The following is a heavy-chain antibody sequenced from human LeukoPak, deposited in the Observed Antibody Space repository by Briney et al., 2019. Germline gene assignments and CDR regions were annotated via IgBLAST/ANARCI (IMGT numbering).Heavy chain of an antibody. D-gene: IGHD6-6*01. V-gene: IGHV1-8*02. J-gene: IGHJ4*02. CDR2: MNPNSGNT. Sequence: ASVKVSCKASGYTFTSYGISWVRQAPGQGLEWMGWMNPNSGNTGYAQKFQGRVTMTRNTSISTAYMELSSLRSEDTAVYYCARGLSIAARPVEDYWGQGTLVTVSS. CDR3: ARGLSIAARPVEDY. CDR1: GYTFTSYG.